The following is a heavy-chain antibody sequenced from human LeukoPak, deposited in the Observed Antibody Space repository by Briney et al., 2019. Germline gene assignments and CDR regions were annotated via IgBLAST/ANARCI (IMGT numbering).Heavy chain of an antibody. V-gene: IGHV3-74*01. J-gene: IGHJ4*02. D-gene: IGHD3-10*01. Sequence: QPGRSLRLSCAASGFTFSSYAMHWVRQAPGKGLEWVSRITSDGSTTNYADSVKGRFTISRDNTKNTVYLQMNSLRAEDTAVYYCAREDHSASGSSEWGQGTLVTVSS. CDR3: AREDHSASGSSE. CDR1: GFTFSSYA. CDR2: ITSDGSTT.